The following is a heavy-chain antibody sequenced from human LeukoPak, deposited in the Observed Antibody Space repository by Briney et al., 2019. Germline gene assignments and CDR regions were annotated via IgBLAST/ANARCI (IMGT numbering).Heavy chain of an antibody. CDR2: IYYSGST. CDR3: ASVDPLNCSYFDY. V-gene: IGHV4-59*01. Sequence: SETLSLTCTVSGGSISSYYWGWIRQPPGKGLEWIGYIYYSGSTNYNPSLKSRVTISVDTSKNQFSLKLSSVTAADTAVYYCASVDPLNCSYFDYWGQGTLVTVSS. J-gene: IGHJ4*02. D-gene: IGHD1-1*01. CDR1: GGSISSYY.